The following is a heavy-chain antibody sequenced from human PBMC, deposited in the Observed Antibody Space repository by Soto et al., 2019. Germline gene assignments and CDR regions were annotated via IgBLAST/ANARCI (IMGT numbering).Heavy chain of an antibody. Sequence: PGGSLRLSCAASGFTFSTYAMNWVRQAPGKGLEWVSGISGGAGATFYADSVKGRFIIFRDNSENTLFLQMNSLRAEDTALYYCATGLKDTSNRPSFDSWGPGTPVTVSS. J-gene: IGHJ4*02. D-gene: IGHD2-8*01. CDR1: GFTFSTYA. CDR2: ISGGAGAT. V-gene: IGHV3-23*01. CDR3: ATGLKDTSNRPSFDS.